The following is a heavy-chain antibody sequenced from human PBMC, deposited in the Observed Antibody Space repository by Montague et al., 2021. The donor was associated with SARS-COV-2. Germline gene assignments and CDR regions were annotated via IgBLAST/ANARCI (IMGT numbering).Heavy chain of an antibody. CDR2: ISYDGSNK. D-gene: IGHD6-13*01. J-gene: IGHJ4*02. Sequence: SLRLSCAASGFTFSSYAMHWVRQAPGKGLEWVAVISYDGSNKYYADSVRGRFTISRDNSKSTLYLQMNSLRAEGTAVYYCARDPEQQLVPDFDYWGQGTLVTVSS. CDR3: ARDPEQQLVPDFDY. CDR1: GFTFSSYA. V-gene: IGHV3-30*04.